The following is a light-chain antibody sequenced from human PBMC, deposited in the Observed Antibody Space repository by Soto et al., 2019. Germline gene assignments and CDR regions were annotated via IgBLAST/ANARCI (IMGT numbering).Light chain of an antibody. CDR1: QGISSA. CDR3: QRFNNYPRT. Sequence: AIQLTQSPSCLSASVGDRVTITCRASQGISSALAWYQQKPGKAPKLLIYDASSLESGVPSRFSGSGSGTDFTLTISSLQPEDFATYYCQRFNNYPRTFGQGTKVDIK. V-gene: IGKV1D-13*01. CDR2: DAS. J-gene: IGKJ1*01.